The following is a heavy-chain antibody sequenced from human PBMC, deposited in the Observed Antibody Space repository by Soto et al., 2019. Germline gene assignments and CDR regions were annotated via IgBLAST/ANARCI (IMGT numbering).Heavy chain of an antibody. CDR2: IYSGGST. CDR3: VSGEGRNGHDTRFDY. J-gene: IGHJ4*02. D-gene: IGHD3-10*01. V-gene: IGHV3-53*05. Sequence: GGSLRLSCAASGFTVSSNYMSWVRQAPGKGLEWVSVIYSGGSTYYADSVKGRFTISRDNSKNTLYLQMNGLRTKDTAVYYCVSGEGRNGHDTRFDYWGQGTLVTVS. CDR1: GFTVSSNY.